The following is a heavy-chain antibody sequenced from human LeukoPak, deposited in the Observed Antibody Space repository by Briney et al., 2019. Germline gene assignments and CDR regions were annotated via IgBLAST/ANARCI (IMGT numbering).Heavy chain of an antibody. CDR2: INPIGGSA. V-gene: IGHV1-46*01. CDR3: ARVSGMGELSVEVDY. D-gene: IGHD3-16*02. CDR1: GYTFTSYY. J-gene: IGHJ4*02. Sequence: ASVKVSCKASGYTFTSYYIHWVRQAPGQGLEWMGKINPIGGSATYAQKFQGRVTMTRDTSTSTVYMELSSLKSEDTAVFYCARVSGMGELSVEVDYWGQGTLVTVSS.